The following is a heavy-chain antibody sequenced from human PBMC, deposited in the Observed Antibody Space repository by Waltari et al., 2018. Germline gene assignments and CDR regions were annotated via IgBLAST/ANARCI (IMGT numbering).Heavy chain of an antibody. CDR2: ICRSSSTT. J-gene: IGHJ4*02. D-gene: IGHD2-21*01. CDR3: ARESPGGDYFDY. V-gene: IGHV3-48*04. CDR1: GFTFSSYS. Sequence: VQLVESGGGLVQPGGSLRLSCAASGFTFSSYSMNWVRQAPGKGLEWVSYICRSSSTTYYADSVKGRFTISSDNAKNSLYLQMNSLRAEDTAVYYCARESPGGDYFDYWGQGTLVTVSS.